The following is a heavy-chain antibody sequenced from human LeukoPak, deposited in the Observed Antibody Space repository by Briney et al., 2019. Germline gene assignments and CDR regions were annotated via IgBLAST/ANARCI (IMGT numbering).Heavy chain of an antibody. J-gene: IGHJ4*02. CDR3: ATKQWVPYYFHY. D-gene: IGHD1-26*01. V-gene: IGHV4-59*11. Sequence: SETLSLTCTVSGGSLSTHYWSWIRQPPGKGLEWVGYIHYRGNTDYNPSLRGRATISVDRSKNQFSLSLSSVTAADTAVYYCATKQWVPYYFHYWGQGSLVTVSS. CDR2: IHYRGNT. CDR1: GGSLSTHY.